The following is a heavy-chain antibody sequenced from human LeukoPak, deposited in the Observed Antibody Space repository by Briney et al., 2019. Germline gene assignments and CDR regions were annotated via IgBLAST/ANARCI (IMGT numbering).Heavy chain of an antibody. CDR3: ARRHSSGWYGGYY. V-gene: IGHV4-34*01. J-gene: IGHJ4*02. CDR1: GGSFSGYY. CDR2: INHSGST. Sequence: SETLSLTCAVYGGSFSGYYWSWIRQPPGKGLEWIGEINHSGSTNYNPSLKSRVTISVDTSKNQFSLKLRSVTAADTAVYYCARRHSSGWYGGYYWGQGTLVTVSS. D-gene: IGHD6-19*01.